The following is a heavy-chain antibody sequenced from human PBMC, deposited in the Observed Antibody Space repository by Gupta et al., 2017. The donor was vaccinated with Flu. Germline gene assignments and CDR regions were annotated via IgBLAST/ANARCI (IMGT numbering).Heavy chain of an antibody. CDR3: ARGIAAFN. D-gene: IGHD6-13*01. CDR1: D. CDR2: MNPNSGNT. V-gene: IGHV1-8*01. Sequence: DINGWRQATGQGLEWMGWMNPNSGNTGYAQKFQGRVTMTRNTSISTAYMELSSLRSEDTAVYYCARGIAAFNWGQGTLVTVSS. J-gene: IGHJ4*02.